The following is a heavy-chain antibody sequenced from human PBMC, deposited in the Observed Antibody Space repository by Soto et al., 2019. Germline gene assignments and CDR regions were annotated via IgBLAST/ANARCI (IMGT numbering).Heavy chain of an antibody. CDR2: FIPILDMA. CDR3: AITYCRDNSCPRDFDF. V-gene: IGHV1-69*02. Sequence: QVQVVQSGAEVLKPESSVKVSCKPSGGTFNTYTVNWVRLAPGHGLEWMGRFIPILDMANYAQKFQDRVTITADRSTSTAYMELNSLTSDDTAVYYCAITYCRDNSCPRDFDFWGPGTRVTVSS. CDR1: GGTFNTYT. D-gene: IGHD2-21*01. J-gene: IGHJ4*02.